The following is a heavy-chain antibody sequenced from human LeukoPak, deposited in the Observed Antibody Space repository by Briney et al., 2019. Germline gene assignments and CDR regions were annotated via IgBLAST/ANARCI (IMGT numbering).Heavy chain of an antibody. J-gene: IGHJ4*02. CDR3: AMSIYYYDSSGSVDDY. D-gene: IGHD3-22*01. CDR1: GGSFSGYY. CDR2: INHSGST. Sequence: PSETLSLTCAVYGGSFSGYYWGWIRQPPGKGLEWIGEINHSGSTNYNPSLKSRVTISVDTSKNQFSLKLSSVTAADTAVYYCAMSIYYYDSSGSVDDYWGQGTLVTVSS. V-gene: IGHV4-34*01.